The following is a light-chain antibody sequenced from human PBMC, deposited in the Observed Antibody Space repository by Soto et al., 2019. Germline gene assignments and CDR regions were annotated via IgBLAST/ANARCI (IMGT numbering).Light chain of an antibody. Sequence: QSVLSQPPSTSGTPGQRVTISCSGGTSNIGTYTVSWYQQFPETAPRLLIYGSDRRPSGVPDRFSGSKSGTSASLSIGGLHSEDEAHYYCAAWDVSLDGPTFGGGTKLTVL. V-gene: IGLV1-44*01. J-gene: IGLJ2*01. CDR3: AAWDVSLDGPT. CDR2: GSD. CDR1: TSNIGTYT.